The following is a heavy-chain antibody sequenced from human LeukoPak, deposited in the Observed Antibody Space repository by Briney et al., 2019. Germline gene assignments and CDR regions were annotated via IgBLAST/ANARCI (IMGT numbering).Heavy chain of an antibody. CDR3: AKDGVILAPGVYWYMDV. D-gene: IGHD3-16*02. J-gene: IGHJ6*03. Sequence: GGSLRLSCAASGFTFSSYSMNWVRQAPGKGLEWVSSISSSSSYIYYADSAKGRFTISRDNSRNTLYLQMNSLTAEDTAVFYCAKDGVILAPGVYWYMDVWGRGTTVTVSS. CDR1: GFTFSSYS. V-gene: IGHV3-21*01. CDR2: ISSSSSYI.